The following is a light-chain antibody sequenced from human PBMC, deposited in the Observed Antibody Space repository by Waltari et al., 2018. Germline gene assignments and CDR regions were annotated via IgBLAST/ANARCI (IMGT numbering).Light chain of an antibody. J-gene: IGKJ3*01. CDR1: QGIRVD. Sequence: DIQMTQSPSSLSASVGARVTITCRSSQGIRVDLGWYQQKPGRAPKRLIYAASRLQSGVPSRFSGSGSGTEFTLTISSLEPEDFGTYYCLQHNSYPFTFGPGTKVDIK. CDR3: LQHNSYPFT. V-gene: IGKV1-17*01. CDR2: AAS.